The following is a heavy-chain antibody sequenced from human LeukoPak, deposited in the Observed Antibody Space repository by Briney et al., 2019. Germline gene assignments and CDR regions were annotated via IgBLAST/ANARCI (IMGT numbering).Heavy chain of an antibody. J-gene: IGHJ4*02. CDR2: IYYSGTT. Sequence: PSETLSLTCTVSGYSISSGYYWGWIRQPPGKGLEWIGDIYYSGTTNYNPSLKSRLTISLDTSKNQFSLRLTSVTAADTAVYYCARIDAVAATPTSFDYWGQGTLVTVSS. V-gene: IGHV4-61*01. CDR1: GYSISSGYY. CDR3: ARIDAVAATPTSFDY. D-gene: IGHD6-19*01.